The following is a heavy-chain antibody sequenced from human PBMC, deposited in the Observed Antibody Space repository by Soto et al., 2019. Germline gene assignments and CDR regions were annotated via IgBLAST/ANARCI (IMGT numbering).Heavy chain of an antibody. J-gene: IGHJ4*02. D-gene: IGHD5-18*01. Sequence: GASVKVSCKASGYTFTGYYIHWVRQAPGQGLEWMGWINPNSGDTHYAQKFRGRVTVTTDTSITTAYMELSRLTSDDTAVYYCARDPAYSYGYDEYWGQGTLVTVSS. CDR3: ARDPAYSYGYDEY. V-gene: IGHV1-2*02. CDR2: INPNSGDT. CDR1: GYTFTGYY.